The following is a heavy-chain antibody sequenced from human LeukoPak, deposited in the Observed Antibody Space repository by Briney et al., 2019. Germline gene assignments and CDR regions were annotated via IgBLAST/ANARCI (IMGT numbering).Heavy chain of an antibody. J-gene: IGHJ1*01. CDR1: GYTFTSYG. CDR2: ISAYNGNT. CDR3: ARGPGGIAAAGTPDFQH. D-gene: IGHD6-13*01. Sequence: ASVKVSCKASGYTFTSYGISWVRQAPGQGLEWMGWISAYNGNTNYAQKLQGRVTMTTDTSTSTAYTELRSLRSDDTAVYYCARGPGGIAAAGTPDFQHWGQGTLVTVSS. V-gene: IGHV1-18*01.